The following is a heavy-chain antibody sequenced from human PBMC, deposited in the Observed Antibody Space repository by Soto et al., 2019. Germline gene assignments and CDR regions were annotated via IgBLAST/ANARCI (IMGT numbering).Heavy chain of an antibody. D-gene: IGHD5-18*01. J-gene: IGHJ6*02. CDR1: GGSIISSSYY. CDR2: IYYSGST. V-gene: IGHV4-39*01. Sequence: SETLSLTCTVSGGSIISSSYYWGWIRQPPGKGLEWIGSIYYSGSTYYNPSLKSRVTISVDTSKNQFSLKLSSVTAADTAVYYCACIFSGGYGYGFYYYGMDVWCQGTTVT. CDR3: ACIFSGGYGYGFYYYGMDV.